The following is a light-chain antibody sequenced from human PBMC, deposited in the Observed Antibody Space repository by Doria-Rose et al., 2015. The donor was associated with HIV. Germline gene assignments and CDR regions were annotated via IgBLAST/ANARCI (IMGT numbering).Light chain of an antibody. CDR3: HQYGTSWT. Sequence: TQSPGTLSLSPGERATLSCRASQSFSSTYLAWYQQKPGQAPSLLIYDGSTGATGIPDGFSASGSETDFTLTINRLEPEDFALYYCHQYGTSWTFGQGTKVEI. V-gene: IGKV3-20*01. CDR1: QSFSSTY. CDR2: DGS. J-gene: IGKJ1*01.